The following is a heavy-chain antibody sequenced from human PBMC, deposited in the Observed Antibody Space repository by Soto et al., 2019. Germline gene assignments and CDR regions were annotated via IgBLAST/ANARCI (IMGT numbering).Heavy chain of an antibody. Sequence: PGESLKISCKVSGYSFTSYWIGWVRQMPGKGLEWMGIIYPGDSDTRYSPSFQGQVTISADKSISTAYLQWSSLKASDTAMYYCVRQGGGVRGVIPYGMDVWGQGTTVTVSS. V-gene: IGHV5-51*01. D-gene: IGHD3-10*01. CDR2: IYPGDSDT. CDR1: GYSFTSYW. CDR3: VRQGGGVRGVIPYGMDV. J-gene: IGHJ6*02.